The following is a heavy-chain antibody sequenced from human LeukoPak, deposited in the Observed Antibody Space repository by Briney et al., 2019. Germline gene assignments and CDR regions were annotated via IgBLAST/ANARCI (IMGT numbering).Heavy chain of an antibody. CDR2: INPNSGGT. V-gene: IGHV1-2*06. D-gene: IGHD2-21*02. CDR3: ARVDVSGTCGGDCYTFDY. Sequence: ASVKVSCKASGYTLTDYYMHWVRQAPGQGLEWMGRINPNSGGTNYAQKFQGRVTMTRNTSISTAYMELSSLRSEDTAVYYCARVDVSGTCGGDCYTFDYWGQGTLVTVSS. CDR1: GYTLTDYY. J-gene: IGHJ4*02.